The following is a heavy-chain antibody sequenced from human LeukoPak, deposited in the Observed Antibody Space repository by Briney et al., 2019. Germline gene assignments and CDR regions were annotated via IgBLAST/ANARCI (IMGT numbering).Heavy chain of an antibody. CDR3: ANAASYSVDY. D-gene: IGHD1-26*01. CDR1: GGSVSSSFYH. V-gene: IGHV4-39*01. Sequence: PSETLSLTCTVSGGSVSSSFYHWGWIRQSPGKGLEWIGSMYFSGSTHYNPSLKSRVTISVDTSKNQFSLKLTSVTAADTAVYYCANAASYSVDYWGQGTLVTVSS. CDR2: MYFSGST. J-gene: IGHJ4*02.